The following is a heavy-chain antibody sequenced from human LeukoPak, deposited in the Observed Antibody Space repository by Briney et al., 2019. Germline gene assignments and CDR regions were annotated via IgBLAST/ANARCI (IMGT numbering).Heavy chain of an antibody. D-gene: IGHD3-22*01. CDR2: ISSSGNTI. CDR3: ARGSVYYYDSSGHWGY. J-gene: IGHJ4*02. V-gene: IGHV3-48*03. CDR1: RFTFSSYE. Sequence: PGGSLRLSCAASRFTFSSYEMNWVRQAPGKGLEWVSYISSSGNTIYYADSMKGRFTISRDNAKNSLYLQMNSLRAEDTAVYYCARGSVYYYDSSGHWGYWGQGTLVTVSS.